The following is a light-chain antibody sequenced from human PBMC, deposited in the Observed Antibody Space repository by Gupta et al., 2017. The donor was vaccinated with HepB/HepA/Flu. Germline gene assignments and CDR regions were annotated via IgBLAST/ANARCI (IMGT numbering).Light chain of an antibody. Sequence: DIQMTQSPFTLSASVGERVTITCRASQSISTWLAWYQQKPGKAPKVLIYKASILESGVPSRFSGSGSGTEFTLTISGLQPDDFATYYCQQYATYSGTFGQGTKVEIK. J-gene: IGKJ1*01. CDR2: KAS. CDR1: QSISTW. V-gene: IGKV1-5*03. CDR3: QQYATYSGT.